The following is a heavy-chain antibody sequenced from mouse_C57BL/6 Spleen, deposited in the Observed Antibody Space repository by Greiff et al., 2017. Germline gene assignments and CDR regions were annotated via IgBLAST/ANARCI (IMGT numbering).Heavy chain of an antibody. J-gene: IGHJ4*01. V-gene: IGHV1-69*01. D-gene: IGHD2-3*01. CDR3: ARRDGYYGHAMDY. Sequence: VQLQQPGAELVMPGASVKLSCKASGYTFTSYWMHWVKQRPGQGLEWIGEIDPSDSYTNYNQKFKGKSTLTVDKSSSTAYMQLSSLTSEDSAVYYCARRDGYYGHAMDYWGQGTSVTVSS. CDR1: GYTFTSYW. CDR2: IDPSDSYT.